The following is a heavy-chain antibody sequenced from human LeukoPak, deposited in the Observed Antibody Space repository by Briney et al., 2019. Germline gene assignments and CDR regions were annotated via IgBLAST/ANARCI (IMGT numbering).Heavy chain of an antibody. V-gene: IGHV3-30-3*01. CDR1: GFSFSSYA. Sequence: QPGGSLRLSCAASGFSFSSYAMSWVRQAPGKGLEWVAVISYDGSNKYYADSVKGRFTISRDNSKNTLYLQMNSLRAEDTAVYYCAKDTRSGSYYNHYMDVWGKGTTVTVSS. CDR2: ISYDGSNK. CDR3: AKDTRSGSYYNHYMDV. D-gene: IGHD1-26*01. J-gene: IGHJ6*03.